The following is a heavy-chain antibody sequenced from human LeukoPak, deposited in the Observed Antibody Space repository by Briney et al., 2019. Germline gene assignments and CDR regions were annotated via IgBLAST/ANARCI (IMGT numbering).Heavy chain of an antibody. CDR3: AKDTGHYYDSSGNNWFDP. D-gene: IGHD3-22*01. J-gene: IGHJ5*02. CDR1: GFTFDDYA. V-gene: IGHV3-9*01. CDR2: ISWNSGSI. Sequence: PGGSLRLSCAASGFTFDDYAMHWVRQAPGKGLEWVSSISWNSGSIGYADSVKGRFTISRDNAKNSLYLQMNSLRAEDTALYYCAKDTGHYYDSSGNNWFDPWGQGTLVTVSS.